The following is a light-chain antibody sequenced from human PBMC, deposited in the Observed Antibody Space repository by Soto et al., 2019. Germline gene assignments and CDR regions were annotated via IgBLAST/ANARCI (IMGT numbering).Light chain of an antibody. CDR1: QTISSW. Sequence: DIQMTQSPSTLSASVGDSVTITCRASQTISSWLAWYQQKPGKAPKLLIYKVSTLESGVQSRFSGSGSGTEFTLTISSLQPDDFATYYCEPYSGVWTFGQGTKVEIK. CDR3: EPYSGVWT. J-gene: IGKJ1*01. V-gene: IGKV1-5*03. CDR2: KVS.